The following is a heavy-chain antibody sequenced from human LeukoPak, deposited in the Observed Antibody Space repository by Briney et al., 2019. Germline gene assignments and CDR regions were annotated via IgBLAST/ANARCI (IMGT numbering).Heavy chain of an antibody. CDR1: GFTFSSYW. J-gene: IGHJ4*02. V-gene: IGHV3-7*01. D-gene: IGHD3-22*01. Sequence: PGGSLRLSCAASGFTFSSYWMSWVRQAPGKGLEWVANIKQDGSEKYYVDSVKGRFTISRDNAKNSLYLQMNSLRAEDTAVYYCARDRAVLYYYDSSGYYRFDYWGQGTLVTVSS. CDR2: IKQDGSEK. CDR3: ARDRAVLYYYDSSGYYRFDY.